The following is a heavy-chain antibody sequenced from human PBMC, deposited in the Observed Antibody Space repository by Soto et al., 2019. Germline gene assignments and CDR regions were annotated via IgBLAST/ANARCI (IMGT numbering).Heavy chain of an antibody. CDR2: ISGSGGST. CDR1: GFTFSSYA. D-gene: IGHD3-10*01. CDR3: AKDLLYGSGSENYYYGMDV. V-gene: IGHV3-23*01. Sequence: GGSLRLSCAASGFTFSSYAMSWVRQAPGKGLEWVSAISGSGGSTYYADSVKGRFTISRDNSKNTLYLQMNSLRAEDTAVYYCAKDLLYGSGSENYYYGMDVWGQGTTVTVSS. J-gene: IGHJ6*02.